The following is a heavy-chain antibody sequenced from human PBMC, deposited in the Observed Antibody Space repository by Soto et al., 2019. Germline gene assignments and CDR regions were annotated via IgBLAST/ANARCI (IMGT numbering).Heavy chain of an antibody. CDR3: ARLAASDSSGYINWFDP. D-gene: IGHD3-22*01. Sequence: SETLSLTCTFSGCSISSSSYYLGWIRKPPGKGLEWIGSIYYSGSTYYNPSLKSRVTISVDTSKNQFSLKLSSVTAADTAVYYCARLAASDSSGYINWFDPWGQGTLVTVSS. J-gene: IGHJ5*02. CDR2: IYYSGST. CDR1: GCSISSSSYY. V-gene: IGHV4-39*01.